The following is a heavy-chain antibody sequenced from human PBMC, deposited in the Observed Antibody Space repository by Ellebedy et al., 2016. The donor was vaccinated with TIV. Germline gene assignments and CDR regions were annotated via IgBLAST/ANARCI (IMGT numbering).Heavy chain of an antibody. V-gene: IGHV1-18*04. CDR1: GYSLTSYY. CDR2: IDTSYGRT. CDR3: ARSTQWELLLVD. D-gene: IGHD1-26*01. J-gene: IGHJ4*02. Sequence: AASVKVSCKASGYSLTSYYINWVRQAPGQGLEWMGWIDTSYGRTNYAQKLQGRVTLTTDTSTSTAYMELRSLRSDDTATYYCARSTQWELLLVDWGPGTLVTVSS.